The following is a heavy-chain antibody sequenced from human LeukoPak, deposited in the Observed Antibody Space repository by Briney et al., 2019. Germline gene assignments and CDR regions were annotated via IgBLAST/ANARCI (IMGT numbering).Heavy chain of an antibody. CDR1: GYSISSGYY. CDR3: ARHPETYYYGSGSPISGPFGP. CDR2: IYHSGNT. J-gene: IGHJ5*02. D-gene: IGHD3-10*01. Sequence: PSETLSLTCAASGYSISSGYYWGWIRQPPGKGLEWIGSIYHSGNTYYNPSLKSRVTISVDTSKNQFSLKLSSVTAADTAVYYCARHPETYYYGSGSPISGPFGPWGQGTLVTVSS. V-gene: IGHV4-38-2*01.